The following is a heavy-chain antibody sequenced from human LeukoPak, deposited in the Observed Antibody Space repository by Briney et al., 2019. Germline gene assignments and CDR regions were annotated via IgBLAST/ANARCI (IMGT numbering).Heavy chain of an antibody. D-gene: IGHD6-19*01. J-gene: IGHJ4*02. Sequence: ASVKVSCKASGYTFTSYYMHWVRQAPGQGLEWMGIINPSGGSTSYAQKFQGRVTITRDTSASTAYMELSSLRSEDTAVYYCARADGQWLPFDYWGQGTLVTVSS. CDR2: INPSGGST. CDR3: ARADGQWLPFDY. CDR1: GYTFTSYY. V-gene: IGHV1-46*01.